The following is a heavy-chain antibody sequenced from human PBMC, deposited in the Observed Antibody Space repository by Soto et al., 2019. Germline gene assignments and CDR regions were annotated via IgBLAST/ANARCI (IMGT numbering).Heavy chain of an antibody. V-gene: IGHV1-69*13. D-gene: IGHD6-19*01. Sequence: ASVKVSCKVSGGTFSSYAISWVRQAPGQGLEWMGGIIPIFGTANYAQKFQGRVTITADGSTSTAYMELSSLRSEDTAVYYCARDSSGRGWFDPWGQGTLVTVSS. CDR2: IIPIFGTA. CDR3: ARDSSGRGWFDP. CDR1: GGTFSSYA. J-gene: IGHJ5*02.